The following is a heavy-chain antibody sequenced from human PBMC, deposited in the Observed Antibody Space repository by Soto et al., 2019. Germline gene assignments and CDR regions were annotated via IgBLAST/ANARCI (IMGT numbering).Heavy chain of an antibody. J-gene: IGHJ4*02. CDR3: ERNRTGALFDY. CDR2: IYHSGST. CDR1: GSTISSAYY. Sequence: SETLSLTCAVSGSTISSAYYWGWIRQSPGKGLEWIGSIYHSGSIYHSGSTHYNPSLESRVTISVETSKNQFSLRLTSVTAADTAVYYCERNRTGALFDYWGQGALVTVSS. D-gene: IGHD1-1*01. V-gene: IGHV4-38-2*01.